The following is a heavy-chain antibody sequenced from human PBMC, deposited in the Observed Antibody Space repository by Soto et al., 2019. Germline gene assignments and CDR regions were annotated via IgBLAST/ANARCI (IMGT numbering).Heavy chain of an antibody. D-gene: IGHD3-16*01. Sequence: SVKVSFKTSGYTFTNHGINWVRQAPGQGLEWMGWINPYNANTNYAQKLQGRVTMTTDTSTTTAYMDLRSLTSDDTAVYYCARDRVAGIWGDAFDIWGQGTVVTVSS. V-gene: IGHV1-18*04. CDR3: ARDRVAGIWGDAFDI. CDR1: GYTFTNHG. J-gene: IGHJ3*02. CDR2: INPYNANT.